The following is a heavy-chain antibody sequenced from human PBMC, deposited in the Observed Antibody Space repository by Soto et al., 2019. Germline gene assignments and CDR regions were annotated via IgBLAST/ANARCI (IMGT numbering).Heavy chain of an antibody. Sequence: QVQLVQSGAEVKKPGSSVTVSCKTSGFTFSSYAFSWVRQAPGQGLEWMGGIIPFFGTPNYAQKFQGRVNITADRSTSTAYMELSSLRSDDTAVYYCARGGSGYTWFNEFWGQGTLVTVSS. CDR3: ARGGSGYTWFNEF. CDR2: IIPFFGTP. V-gene: IGHV1-69*06. J-gene: IGHJ4*02. CDR1: GFTFSSYA. D-gene: IGHD3-22*01.